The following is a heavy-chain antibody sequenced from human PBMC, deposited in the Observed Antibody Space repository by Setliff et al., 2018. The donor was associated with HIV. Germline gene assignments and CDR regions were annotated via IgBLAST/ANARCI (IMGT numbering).Heavy chain of an antibody. D-gene: IGHD6-19*01. Sequence: GGSLRLSCAASGFTFSTYTMNWVRQAPGKGLEWVSCISSRSSYIYYADSVTGRFTISRDNAKISLYLQMNSLRAEDTAVYYCARDEPGWYALSGGRYFDYWGQGTLVTVSS. V-gene: IGHV3-21*01. CDR2: ISSRSSYI. CDR3: ARDEPGWYALSGGRYFDY. CDR1: GFTFSTYT. J-gene: IGHJ4*02.